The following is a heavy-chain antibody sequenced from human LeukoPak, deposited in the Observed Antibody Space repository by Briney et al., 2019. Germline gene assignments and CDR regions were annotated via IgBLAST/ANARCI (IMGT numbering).Heavy chain of an antibody. CDR3: ARSHVAGTYYFDY. CDR2: INPNSGGT. Sequence: ASVKVSCKASGYTFTGYYMHWVRQSPGQGLEWMGWINPNSGGTNYAQKFQGWVTMTRDTSISTAYMELSRLRSDDTAVYYCARSHVAGTYYFDYWGQGTLVTVSS. V-gene: IGHV1-2*04. CDR1: GYTFTGYY. D-gene: IGHD6-19*01. J-gene: IGHJ4*02.